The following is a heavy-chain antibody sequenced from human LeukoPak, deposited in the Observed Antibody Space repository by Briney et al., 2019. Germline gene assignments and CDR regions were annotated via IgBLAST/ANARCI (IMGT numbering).Heavy chain of an antibody. CDR3: ARDSRSGGRAHAFDI. CDR1: GGTFSSYA. V-gene: IGHV1-69*05. Sequence: SVKVSCKASGGTFSSYAISWVRPAPGQGLEWVGGIIPIFGTANYAQKFQGRVTITTDESTSTAYMEVSSVRSEDTAVYCCARDSRSGGRAHAFDIWGQGTMVTVSS. J-gene: IGHJ3*02. D-gene: IGHD2-15*01. CDR2: IIPIFGTA.